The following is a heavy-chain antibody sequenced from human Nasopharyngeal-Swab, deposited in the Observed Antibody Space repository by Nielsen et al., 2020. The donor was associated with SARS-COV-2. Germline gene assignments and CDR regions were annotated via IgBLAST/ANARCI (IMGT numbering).Heavy chain of an antibody. Sequence: WVRQAPGQRLEWMGWINAGDGDTKYSQMFQGRVTITRDTSASTAYMELSSLRSEDTAVYYCAREGCSSTSCYIDYWGQGTLVTVSS. CDR3: AREGCSSTSCYIDY. D-gene: IGHD2-2*02. J-gene: IGHJ4*02. CDR2: INAGDGDT. V-gene: IGHV1-3*01.